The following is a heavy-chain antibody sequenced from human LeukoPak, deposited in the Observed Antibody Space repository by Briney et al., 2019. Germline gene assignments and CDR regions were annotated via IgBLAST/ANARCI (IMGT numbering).Heavy chain of an antibody. V-gene: IGHV4-39*01. CDR1: GGSISTSSYY. Sequence: SETLSLTCTVSGGSISTSSYYWGWIRQPPGKGLEWIGNIHNSESTYYNPSLKSRVTMSVDTSKNQFSLKLSSVTAADTAVYYCARQVTFGYAFAYYFDYWGQGTLVTVSS. J-gene: IGHJ4*02. CDR2: IHNSEST. D-gene: IGHD5-18*01. CDR3: ARQVTFGYAFAYYFDY.